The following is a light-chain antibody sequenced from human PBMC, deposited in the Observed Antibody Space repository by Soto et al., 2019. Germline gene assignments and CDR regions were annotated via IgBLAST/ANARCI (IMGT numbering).Light chain of an antibody. CDR1: SSDVGGYNY. Sequence: QSVLTQPASVSGSPGQSITISCTGTSSDVGGYNYVSWYQQHPGKAPKLLIYNNNQRPSGVPDRFSGSKSGTSASLAITGLQSEDEADYYCAAWDDSLTAHVFGVRTKVTVL. V-gene: IGLV2-14*01. CDR3: AAWDDSLTAHV. J-gene: IGLJ1*01. CDR2: NNN.